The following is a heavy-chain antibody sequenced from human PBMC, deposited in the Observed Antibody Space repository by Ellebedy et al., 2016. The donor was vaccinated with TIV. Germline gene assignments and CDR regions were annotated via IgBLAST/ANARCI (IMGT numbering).Heavy chain of an antibody. CDR1: GFTFSSHA. Sequence: GESLKISCAASGFTFSSHALHWVRQAPGKGLEWVAGIYYDGSREFYADSVKGRFTIARDNSKNVVFLQMDSLRVEDTAVYYCAKRGDVSARYPHYFDYWGQGTLVTVSS. CDR3: AKRGDVSARYPHYFDY. D-gene: IGHD3-10*01. CDR2: IYYDGSRE. V-gene: IGHV3-30*18. J-gene: IGHJ4*02.